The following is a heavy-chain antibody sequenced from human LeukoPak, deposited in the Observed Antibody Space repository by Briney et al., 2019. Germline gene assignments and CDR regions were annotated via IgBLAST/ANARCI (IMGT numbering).Heavy chain of an antibody. CDR3: ARLYDSSGYFLVSDWFDP. V-gene: IGHV1-3*01. CDR1: EYPFSRSV. J-gene: IGHJ5*02. D-gene: IGHD3-22*01. CDR2: INAGNGDT. Sequence: ASVKVSCKASEYPFSRSVIHWVRQAPGQRLEWMGWINAGNGDTEYSQNFQGRVTITRDTSASTAYMELSSLRSEDTAVYYCARLYDSSGYFLVSDWFDPWGQGTLVTVSS.